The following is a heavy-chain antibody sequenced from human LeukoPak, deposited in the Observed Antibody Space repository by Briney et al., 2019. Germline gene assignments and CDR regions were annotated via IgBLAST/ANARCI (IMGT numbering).Heavy chain of an antibody. J-gene: IGHJ4*02. V-gene: IGHV4-59*08. CDR1: GGSISSYY. D-gene: IGHD1-26*01. CDR2: IYYSGST. CDR3: ARRKEWELPDY. Sequence: SETLSLTCTVSGGSISSYYWSWIRQPPGKGLEWIGYIYYSGSTNYNPSLKSRVTISVDTSKNQFSLKLSSVTAADTAVYYCARRKEWELPDYWGQGTLVTVSS.